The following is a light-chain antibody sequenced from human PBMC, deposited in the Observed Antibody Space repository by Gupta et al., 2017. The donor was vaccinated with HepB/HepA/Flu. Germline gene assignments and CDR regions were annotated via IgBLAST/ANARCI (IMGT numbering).Light chain of an antibody. CDR1: SSDVGGYNY. V-gene: IGLV2-11*01. Sequence: SALTQPRSVSGSPGQSVTISCTGTSSDVGGYNYVSWYQQHPGKAPKLMIYDVSKRPSGVPDRFSGSKSGNTASLTISGLQAEEEADYYCCSYAGSFSYVLGTGTKVTVL. CDR3: CSYAGSFSYV. J-gene: IGLJ1*01. CDR2: DVS.